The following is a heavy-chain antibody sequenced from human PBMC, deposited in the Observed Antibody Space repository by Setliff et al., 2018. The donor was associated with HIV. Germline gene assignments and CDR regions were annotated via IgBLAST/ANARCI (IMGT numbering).Heavy chain of an antibody. CDR2: IVPGDGST. Sequence: ASVKVSCKASGYTFTGYYMHWVRQAPGQGPEWMGGIVPGDGSTKYAQKFHDRLTFSADESTTTVYMELSNLRSDDTAVYFCARDRGAYYECFDQWGQGTLVTVSS. V-gene: IGHV1-46*01. D-gene: IGHD1-26*01. CDR1: GYTFTGYY. J-gene: IGHJ4*02. CDR3: ARDRGAYYECFDQ.